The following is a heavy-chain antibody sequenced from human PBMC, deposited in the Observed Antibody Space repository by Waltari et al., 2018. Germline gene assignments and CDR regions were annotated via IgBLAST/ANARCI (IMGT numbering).Heavy chain of an antibody. CDR3: ARDGVGGFDY. Sequence: EVQLVESGGGLVQPGGSLRLSCAASGFTFSSYAMCGGRQAPGRGMEWVAAMSGSGGRTYDADSVKGRFTISRDNSKNPLYLQMNSLGAEDTAVYYCARDGVGGFDYWGQGTLVTVSS. D-gene: IGHD3-16*01. V-gene: IGHV3-23*04. CDR1: GFTFSSYA. J-gene: IGHJ4*02. CDR2: MSGSGGRT.